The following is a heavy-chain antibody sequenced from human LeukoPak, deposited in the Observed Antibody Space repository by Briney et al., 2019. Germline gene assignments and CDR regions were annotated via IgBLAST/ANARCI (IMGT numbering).Heavy chain of an antibody. D-gene: IGHD3-10*01. V-gene: IGHV4-59*08. CDR3: ASTYYYASGTYHRPFDC. Sequence: SETLSLTCTVSGVSIRSYYWSWIRQPPGKGLEWIGYSYYSGSANYNPSLKSRVTISVDTSKNQFSLKLASVTAADTAVYHCASTYYYASGTYHRPFDCWGQGTLVTVSS. CDR2: SYYSGSA. J-gene: IGHJ4*02. CDR1: GVSIRSYY.